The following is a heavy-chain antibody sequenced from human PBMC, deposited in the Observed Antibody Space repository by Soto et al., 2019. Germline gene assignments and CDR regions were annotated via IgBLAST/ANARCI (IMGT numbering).Heavy chain of an antibody. CDR1: GFPFTTYG. CDR3: VGGQYYFDY. Sequence: QVQLVESGGGVVQPGRSLRLSCAASGFPFTTYGMHWVREGPGKGLEWVAVISYDGSNTYYADSVKGRFTISRDNSKNTLYLQMNSLSPEDTALYYCVGGQYYFDYRGQGALVTVS. J-gene: IGHJ4*02. D-gene: IGHD3-10*01. V-gene: IGHV3-30*03. CDR2: ISYDGSNT.